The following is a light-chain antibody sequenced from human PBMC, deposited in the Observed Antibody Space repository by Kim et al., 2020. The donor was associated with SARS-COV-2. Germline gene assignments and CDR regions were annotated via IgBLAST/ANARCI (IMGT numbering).Light chain of an antibody. CDR2: GAS. CDR3: QQFGDSPIT. Sequence: SPGERATPSLRASQGGTGGDGGGDQNKPGRAPRLHICGASSGATGNPDRVSGSGSGTDFTLTISRLGREDFSVYYCQQFGDSPITFGQGARREIK. J-gene: IGKJ5*01. CDR1: QGGTGGD. V-gene: IGKV3-20*01.